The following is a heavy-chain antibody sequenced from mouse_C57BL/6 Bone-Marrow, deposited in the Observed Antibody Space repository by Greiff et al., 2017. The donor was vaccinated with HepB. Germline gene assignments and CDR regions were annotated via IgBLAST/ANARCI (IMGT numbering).Heavy chain of an antibody. J-gene: IGHJ3*01. D-gene: IGHD3-2*02. Sequence: VQRVESGPGLVAPSQSLSITCTVSGFSLTSYGVSWVRQPPGKGLEWLGVIWGDGSTNYHSALISRLSISKDNSKSQVFLKLNSLQTDDTATYYCAKKEDSSGYDGFAYWGQGTLVTVSA. V-gene: IGHV2-3*01. CDR1: GFSLTSYG. CDR2: IWGDGST. CDR3: AKKEDSSGYDGFAY.